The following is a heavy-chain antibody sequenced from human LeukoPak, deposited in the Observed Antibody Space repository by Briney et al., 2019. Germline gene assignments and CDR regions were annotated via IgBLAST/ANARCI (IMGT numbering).Heavy chain of an antibody. CDR3: TDPPTSL. V-gene: IGHV3-15*01. CDR2: IKSKADGGTT. J-gene: IGHJ4*02. D-gene: IGHD1-1*01. CDR1: GFTVSSYS. Sequence: PGGSLRLSCAASGFTVSSYSMNWVRRAPGKGLEWLGRIKSKADGGTTLHAASVEDRFAISRDDSINTLYLQMNSLKIEDTAVYYCTDPPTSLWGQGILVTVSS.